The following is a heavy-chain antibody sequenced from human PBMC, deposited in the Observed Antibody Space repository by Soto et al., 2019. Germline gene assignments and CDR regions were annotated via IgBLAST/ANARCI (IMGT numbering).Heavy chain of an antibody. D-gene: IGHD2-8*02. J-gene: IGHJ1*01. Sequence: EVPLLESGGGSVQPGGSLRLSCAASGFVFSSYVMSWVRQAPGQGLEWVSSISGDGSSTYYADSVKGRFSISRDNFKNTLYLQMSSLRAEDAAVYFCATWPYCTDMSCYPDYFQHWGQGTLVTVSS. CDR1: GFVFSSYV. V-gene: IGHV3-23*01. CDR2: ISGDGSST. CDR3: ATWPYCTDMSCYPDYFQH.